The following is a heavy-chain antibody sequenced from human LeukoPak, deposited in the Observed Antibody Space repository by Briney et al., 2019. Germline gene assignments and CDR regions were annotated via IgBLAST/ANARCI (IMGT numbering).Heavy chain of an antibody. CDR1: GGSFSGYY. D-gene: IGHD6-13*01. V-gene: IGHV4-34*01. CDR2: INHSGST. CDR3: AGGSSWQTFYYYYYGMGV. J-gene: IGHJ6*02. Sequence: SETLSLTCAVYGGSFSGYYWSWIRQPPGKGLEWIGEINHSGSTNYNPSLKSRVTISVDTSKNQFSLKLSSVTAADTAVYYCAGGSSWQTFYYYYYGMGVWGQGTTVTVSS.